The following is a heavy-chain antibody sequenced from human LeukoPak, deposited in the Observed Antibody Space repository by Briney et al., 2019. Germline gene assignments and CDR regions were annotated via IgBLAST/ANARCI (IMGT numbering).Heavy chain of an antibody. CDR1: GGSISSGGYY. V-gene: IGHV4-31*03. D-gene: IGHD2-2*01. Sequence: PSQTLSLTCTVSGGSISSGGYYWSWLRQHPGKGLEGIAYIYYSGSTYYNPSLKSRVTISVDTSKNQFSLKLSSVTAADTAVYYCARGHCSSTSCPYYYYGMDVWGQGTTVTVSS. CDR3: ARGHCSSTSCPYYYYGMDV. CDR2: IYYSGST. J-gene: IGHJ6*02.